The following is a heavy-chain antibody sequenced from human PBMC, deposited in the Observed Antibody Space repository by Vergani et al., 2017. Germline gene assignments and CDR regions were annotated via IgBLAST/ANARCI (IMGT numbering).Heavy chain of an antibody. J-gene: IGHJ5*02. Sequence: EVQLVPSGAEVKKPGESLKISCKGSGYSFTSYWIGWVRQMPGKGLEWMGIIYPGDSDTRYSPSFQGQVTISADKSISTAYLQWGSLKASDTAMYYCARTIAAAGHSFNWFDPWGQGTLVTVSS. D-gene: IGHD6-13*01. CDR3: ARTIAAAGHSFNWFDP. V-gene: IGHV5-51*03. CDR1: GYSFTSYW. CDR2: IYPGDSDT.